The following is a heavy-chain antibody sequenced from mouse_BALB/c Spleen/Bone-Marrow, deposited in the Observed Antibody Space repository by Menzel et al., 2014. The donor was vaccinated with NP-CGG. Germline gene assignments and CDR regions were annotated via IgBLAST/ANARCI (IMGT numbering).Heavy chain of an antibody. J-gene: IGHJ3*01. V-gene: IGHV1-4*02. Sequence: SGYTFTSYTVHWVKQRPGQGLEWIAYINPSSGYTEYNQKFKDKTTLTADKSSSTAYMQLSSLTSEDSAVYFCARFWFADWGQGTMVTVSA. CDR3: ARFWFAD. CDR2: INPSSGYT. CDR1: GYTFTSYT.